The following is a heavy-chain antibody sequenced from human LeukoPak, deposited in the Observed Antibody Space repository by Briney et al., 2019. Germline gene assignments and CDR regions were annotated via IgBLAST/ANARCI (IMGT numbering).Heavy chain of an antibody. CDR1: GGTFSSYA. J-gene: IGHJ5*02. CDR2: IIPIFGTA. CDR3: ARVPLDYYDSSGDHNWFDP. V-gene: IGHV1-69*13. D-gene: IGHD3-22*01. Sequence: ASVKVSCKASGGTFSSYAISWVRQAPGQGLEWMGGIIPIFGTANYAQKFQGGVTITADESTSTAYMELSSLRSEDAAVYYCARVPLDYYDSSGDHNWFDPWGQGTLVTVSS.